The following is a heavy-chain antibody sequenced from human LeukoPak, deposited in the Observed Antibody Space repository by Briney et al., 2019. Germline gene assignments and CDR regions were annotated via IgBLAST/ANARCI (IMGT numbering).Heavy chain of an antibody. CDR3: ATSAGGYQLLYNWFDP. Sequence: PWASVKVSCKVSGYTLTELSMHWVRQAPGKELEWMGGFDPEDGETIYAQKFQGRVTMTEDTSTDTAYMELSSLRSEDTAVYYCATSAGGYQLLYNWFDPWGQGTLVAVSS. J-gene: IGHJ5*02. CDR2: FDPEDGET. CDR1: GYTLTELS. V-gene: IGHV1-24*01. D-gene: IGHD2-2*02.